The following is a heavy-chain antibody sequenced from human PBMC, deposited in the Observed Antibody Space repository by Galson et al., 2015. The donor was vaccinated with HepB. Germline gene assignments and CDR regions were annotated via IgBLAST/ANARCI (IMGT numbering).Heavy chain of an antibody. D-gene: IGHD3-10*01. V-gene: IGHV3-30*04. J-gene: IGHJ4*02. CDR3: ARDPSGTPPDSELSYFDY. Sequence: SLRLSCAASGFTFSSYAMHWVRQAPGKGLEWVAVISYDGSNKCYADSVKGRFTISRDNSKNTLYLQMNSLRAEDTAVYYCARDPSGTPPDSELSYFDYWGQGTLVTVSS. CDR1: GFTFSSYA. CDR2: ISYDGSNK.